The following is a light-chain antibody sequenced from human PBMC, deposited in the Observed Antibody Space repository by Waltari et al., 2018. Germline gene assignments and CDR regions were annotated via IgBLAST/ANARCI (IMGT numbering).Light chain of an antibody. Sequence: QSALPQPRSVSGPPGPSVPISCTRTSSDVAGPNYVSWYQQHPGKAPKFMIYDVNTRPAGVPDRFSGSKSGNAASLTISVLQAEEEADYYCCSYASSYTCVFGGGTKLTVL. V-gene: IGLV2-11*01. CDR3: CSYASSYTCV. J-gene: IGLJ2*01. CDR1: SSDVAGPNY. CDR2: DVN.